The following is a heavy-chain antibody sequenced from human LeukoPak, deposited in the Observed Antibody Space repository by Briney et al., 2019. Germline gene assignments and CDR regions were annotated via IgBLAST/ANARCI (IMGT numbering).Heavy chain of an antibody. D-gene: IGHD3-3*01. CDR2: ISGSGGST. V-gene: IGHV3-23*01. CDR3: AKESHYDFWSGYSNFVFDY. J-gene: IGHJ4*02. CDR1: GFTFSSYA. Sequence: PGGSLRLSCAASGFTFSSYAMSWVRQAPGKGLEWVSAISGSGGSTYYADSVKGRFTISRDNSKNTLYLQMNSLRAEDTAVYYCAKESHYDFWSGYSNFVFDYWGQGTLVTVSS.